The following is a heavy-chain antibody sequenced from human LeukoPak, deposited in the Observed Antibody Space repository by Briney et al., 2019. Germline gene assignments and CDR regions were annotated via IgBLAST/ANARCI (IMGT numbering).Heavy chain of an antibody. J-gene: IGHJ5*02. Sequence: ASVKVSCKASGYTFTGYYMHWVRQAPGQGLEWMGWINPNSGGTNYARKFQGRGTMTRDTSISTAYMELSRLRSDDTAVYYCARRDDYYDSSGYVNWFDPWGQGTLVTVSS. CDR2: INPNSGGT. V-gene: IGHV1-2*02. D-gene: IGHD3-22*01. CDR3: ARRDDYYDSSGYVNWFDP. CDR1: GYTFTGYY.